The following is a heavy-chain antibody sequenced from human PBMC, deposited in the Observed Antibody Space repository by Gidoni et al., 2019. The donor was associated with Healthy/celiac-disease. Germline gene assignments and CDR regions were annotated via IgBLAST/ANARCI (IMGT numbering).Heavy chain of an antibody. CDR1: GFTFGDYA. J-gene: IGHJ4*02. CDR3: TREGVLLCYYFDY. V-gene: IGHV3-49*03. Sequence: EVQLVESGGGLVQPGRSLRLSCTASGFTFGDYAMSWFRQAPGKGLEWVGFIRSKAYGGTTEYAASVKGRFTISRDDSKSIAYLQMNSLKTEDTAVYYCTREGVLLCYYFDYWGQGTLVTVSS. D-gene: IGHD3-10*01. CDR2: IRSKAYGGTT.